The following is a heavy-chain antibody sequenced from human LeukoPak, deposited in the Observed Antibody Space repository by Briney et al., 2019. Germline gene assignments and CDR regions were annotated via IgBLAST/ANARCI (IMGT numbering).Heavy chain of an antibody. Sequence: GASVKVSCKASGGTFSSYAISWVRQAPGQGLEWMGGIIPIFGTANYAQKFQGRVTITADESTSTAYMELSSLRSEDTAVYYCARDGIDSSGYQYYYYYMDVWGKGTTVTVSS. V-gene: IGHV1-69*13. CDR3: ARDGIDSSGYQYYYYYMDV. D-gene: IGHD3-22*01. J-gene: IGHJ6*03. CDR1: GGTFSSYA. CDR2: IIPIFGTA.